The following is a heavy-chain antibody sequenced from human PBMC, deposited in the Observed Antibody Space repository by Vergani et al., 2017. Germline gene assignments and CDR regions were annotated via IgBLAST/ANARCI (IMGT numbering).Heavy chain of an antibody. Sequence: QVQLVPSGAEVKTPGASVKVSCKASGGTFSSYAISWVRQAPGQGLEWMGGIIPIFGTANYAQKFQGRVTITADESTSTAYMELSSLRSEDTAVYYCARRDVHYYDSSGYYYSWFDPWGQGTLVTVSS. CDR1: GGTFSSYA. CDR3: ARRDVHYYDSSGYYYSWFDP. V-gene: IGHV1-69*01. CDR2: IIPIFGTA. D-gene: IGHD3-22*01. J-gene: IGHJ5*02.